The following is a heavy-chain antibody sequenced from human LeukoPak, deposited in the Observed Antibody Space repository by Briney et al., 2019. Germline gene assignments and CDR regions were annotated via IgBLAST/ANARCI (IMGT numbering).Heavy chain of an antibody. D-gene: IGHD3-10*01. J-gene: IGHJ5*02. CDR2: TSGSGGST. CDR1: GFTFSSYA. V-gene: IGHV3-23*01. Sequence: GGSLRLSCAASGFTFSSYAMSWVRQAPGKGLEWVSATSGSGGSTYYADSVKGRFTISRDNSKNTLYLQMNSLRAEDTAVYYCAKDPLLWFGELSDWFDPWGQGTLVTVSS. CDR3: AKDPLLWFGELSDWFDP.